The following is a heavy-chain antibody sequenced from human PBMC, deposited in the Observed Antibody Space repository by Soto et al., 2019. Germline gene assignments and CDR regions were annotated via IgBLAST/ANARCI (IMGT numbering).Heavy chain of an antibody. CDR3: ARLVWSYGTWFDP. CDR2: IYYNGTT. J-gene: IGHJ5*02. D-gene: IGHD5-18*01. Sequence: SETLSLTCTVSGASISNSYWSWIRQFPGKGLEWIGHIYYNGTTNYNPSLKSRVTISVDTSKNQFSLKLSSVTAADTAVYYCARLVWSYGTWFDPWGQGTLVTVSS. V-gene: IGHV4-59*08. CDR1: GASISNSY.